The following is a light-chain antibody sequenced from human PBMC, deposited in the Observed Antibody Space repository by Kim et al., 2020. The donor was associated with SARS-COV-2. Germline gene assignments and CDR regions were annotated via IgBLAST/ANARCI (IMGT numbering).Light chain of an antibody. Sequence: EIVLTQSPGTLSLSPGERATLSCRASQSIDSYLAWYQQRPGQPPRLLIYDASNRATGIPARFSGSGSGTDFTLTISRLEPEDFAVYYCQQRTTWPPWTFGQGTKVEIK. CDR2: DAS. CDR3: QQRTTWPPWT. V-gene: IGKV3-11*01. CDR1: QSIDSY. J-gene: IGKJ1*01.